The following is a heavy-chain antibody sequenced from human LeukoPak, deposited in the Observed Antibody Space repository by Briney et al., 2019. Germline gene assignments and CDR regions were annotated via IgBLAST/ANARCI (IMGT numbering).Heavy chain of an antibody. Sequence: GGSLRLSCVASGFSFSSYWMNWVRQIPGKGLEWVANIKQDGSQEYYADSVKGRFTISRDNAKKSLYLQMISLRAEDTAVYYCARGCRGGTCYDRVWYYNGLDVWGQGTTVTVSS. CDR3: ARGCRGGTCYDRVWYYNGLDV. J-gene: IGHJ6*02. D-gene: IGHD2/OR15-2a*01. V-gene: IGHV3-7*05. CDR1: GFSFSSYW. CDR2: IKQDGSQE.